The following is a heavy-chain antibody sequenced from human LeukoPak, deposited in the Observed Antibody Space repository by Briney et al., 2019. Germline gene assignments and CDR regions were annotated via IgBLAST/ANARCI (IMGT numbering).Heavy chain of an antibody. CDR2: IYYSGST. J-gene: IGHJ3*02. CDR3: ASQRIPNAFDI. V-gene: IGHV4-30-4*08. CDR1: GGSISSGDYY. Sequence: SETLSLTCTVSGGSISSGDYYWSWIRQPPGTGLEWIGYIYYSGSTYYNPSLKSRVTISVDTSKNQFSLKLSSVTAADTAVYYCASQRIPNAFDIWGQGTMVTVSS. D-gene: IGHD2-21*01.